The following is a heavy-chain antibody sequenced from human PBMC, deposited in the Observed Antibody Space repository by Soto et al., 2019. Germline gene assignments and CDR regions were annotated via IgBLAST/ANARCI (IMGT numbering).Heavy chain of an antibody. CDR1: GFTFSSYW. J-gene: IGHJ6*02. Sequence: GGSLRLSCAASGFTFSSYWMSWVRQAPGKGLEWVANIKQDGSEKYYVDSVKGRFTISRDNAKNSLYLQMNSLRAEDTAVYYCARDGGVFQQLPPYYYYGMDVWGQGTTVTVSS. CDR3: ARDGGVFQQLPPYYYYGMDV. V-gene: IGHV3-7*05. CDR2: IKQDGSEK. D-gene: IGHD6-13*01.